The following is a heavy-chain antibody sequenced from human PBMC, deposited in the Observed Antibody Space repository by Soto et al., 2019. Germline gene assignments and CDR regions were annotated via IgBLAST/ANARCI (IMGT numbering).Heavy chain of an antibody. CDR2: ISAYNGNT. CDR1: GYTFTSYG. D-gene: IGHD2-21*01. V-gene: IGHV1-18*01. Sequence: ASVKVSCKASGYTFTSYGISWVRQAPGQGLERMGWISAYNGNTNYAQKLQGRVTMTTDTSTSTAYMELRRLRSDDTAVYYCARDGQPIGAFDIWGQGTMVTVSS. J-gene: IGHJ3*02. CDR3: ARDGQPIGAFDI.